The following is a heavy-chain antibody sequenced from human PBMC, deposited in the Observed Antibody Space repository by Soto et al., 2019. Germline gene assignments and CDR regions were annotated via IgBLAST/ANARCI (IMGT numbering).Heavy chain of an antibody. CDR3: ARETSSSSSQDAFDI. V-gene: IGHV4-4*02. J-gene: IGHJ3*02. Sequence: QVQLQESRPGLVKPSGTLSLTCAVSGGSISSSNWWSWVRQPPGKGLEWIGEIYHSGSTNYNPSLKSRVTISVDKSKNQFSLTLSSVTAADTAVYYCARETSSSSSQDAFDIWGQGTMVTVSS. CDR1: GGSISSSNW. CDR2: IYHSGST. D-gene: IGHD6-6*01.